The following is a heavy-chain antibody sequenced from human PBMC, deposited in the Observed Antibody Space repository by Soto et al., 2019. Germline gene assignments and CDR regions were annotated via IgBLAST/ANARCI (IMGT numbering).Heavy chain of an antibody. Sequence: SETLSLTCALCGGSFDGYYWSWIRQSPGKGLEWIGEIHHSGSTKYNPSLKSRVSLSVDTSTKQFSLKMTSMTAADRGVYYRARGVDSWSGYLFWGQGTPVTVSS. J-gene: IGHJ4*02. CDR2: IHHSGST. CDR3: ARGVDSWSGYLF. CDR1: GGSFDGYY. D-gene: IGHD3-3*01. V-gene: IGHV4-34*01.